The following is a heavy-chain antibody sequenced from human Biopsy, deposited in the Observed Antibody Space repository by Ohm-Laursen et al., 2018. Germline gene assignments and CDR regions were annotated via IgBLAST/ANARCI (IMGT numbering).Heavy chain of an antibody. V-gene: IGHV3-9*01. CDR2: ISWQSATR. CDR1: GFSFEDYG. CDR3: VKDKDFRDAFDI. J-gene: IGHJ3*02. Sequence: SFRLSCAASGFSFEDYGMHWVRQAPGKGLEWVSSISWQSATRNYADSVKGRFAISRDNAKKSLYLEVDSLRDEDTALYYCVKDKDFRDAFDIWGQGTMVTVSS. D-gene: IGHD3-3*01.